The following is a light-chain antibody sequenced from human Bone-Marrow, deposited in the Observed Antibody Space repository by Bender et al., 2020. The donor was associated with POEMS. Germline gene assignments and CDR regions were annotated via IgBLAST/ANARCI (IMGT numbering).Light chain of an antibody. CDR1: NIGSQS. V-gene: IGLV3-21*02. Sequence: SYELTQPPSVSVSPGQTARMTCGGNNIGSQSVHWYQQKAGQAPVLVAFDDSDRPSGTPERFSGSNSGNTATLTISGTQAMDEADYYCQAWDSGSAVFGGGTKLTVL. CDR2: DDS. J-gene: IGLJ2*01. CDR3: QAWDSGSAV.